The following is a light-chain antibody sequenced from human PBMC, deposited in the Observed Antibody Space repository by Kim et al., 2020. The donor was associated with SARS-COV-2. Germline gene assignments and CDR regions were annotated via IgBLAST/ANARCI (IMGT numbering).Light chain of an antibody. CDR1: SSNIGAGYD. V-gene: IGLV1-40*01. Sequence: QSVLTQPPSVSGAPGQRVTISCTGSSSNIGAGYDVHWYQQLPGTAPKLLIYGNSNRPSGLPDRFSGSKSGTSASLAITGLQAEDEADYYCQSYDSSLSGSNVFGTGTKVTVL. CDR2: GNS. CDR3: QSYDSSLSGSNV. J-gene: IGLJ1*01.